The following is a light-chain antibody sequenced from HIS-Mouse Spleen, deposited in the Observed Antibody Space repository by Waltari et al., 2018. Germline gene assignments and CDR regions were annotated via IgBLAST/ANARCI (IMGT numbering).Light chain of an antibody. V-gene: IGKV4-1*01. CDR1: QSVLYSSNNKNY. CDR3: QQYYSTPYT. CDR2: WAS. Sequence: IVMAQAPDSLAVSRGERATINCKSRQSVLYSSNNKNYLAWYQQKPGQPPKLLIYWASTRESGVPDRFSGSGSGTDFTLTISSLQAEDVAVYYCQQYYSTPYTFGQGTKLEIK. J-gene: IGKJ2*01.